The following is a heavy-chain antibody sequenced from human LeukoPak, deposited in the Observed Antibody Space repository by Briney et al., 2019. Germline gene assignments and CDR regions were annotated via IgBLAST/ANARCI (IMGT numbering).Heavy chain of an antibody. V-gene: IGHV4-39*01. CDR3: ARRGLEPVWAAFDI. J-gene: IGHJ3*02. D-gene: IGHD1-1*01. CDR1: GVSISTSTYY. CDR2: MFYRGST. Sequence: PSETLSLTCTVSGVSISTSTYYWAWIRQPPGKGLEWIGSMFYRGSTYYNPSLKSRVTISVDTSKNQFSLKLSSVTASDTAIFYCARRGLEPVWAAFDIWGQGTMVTVSS.